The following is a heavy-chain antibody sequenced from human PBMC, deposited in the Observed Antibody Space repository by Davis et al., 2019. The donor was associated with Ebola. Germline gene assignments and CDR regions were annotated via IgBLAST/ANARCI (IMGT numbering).Heavy chain of an antibody. J-gene: IGHJ6*02. Sequence: SETLSLTCAVYGGSFSGYYWSWIRQPPGKGLEWIGEINHSGSTNYNPSLKSRVTISVDTSKNQFSLKLSFVTAADTAVYYCASGSNYQYYYYGMDVWGQGTTVTVSS. V-gene: IGHV4-34*01. D-gene: IGHD4-11*01. CDR3: ASGSNYQYYYYGMDV. CDR2: INHSGST. CDR1: GGSFSGYY.